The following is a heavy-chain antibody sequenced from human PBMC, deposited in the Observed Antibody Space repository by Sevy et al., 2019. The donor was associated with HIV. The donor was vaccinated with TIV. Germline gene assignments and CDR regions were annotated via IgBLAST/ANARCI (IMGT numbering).Heavy chain of an antibody. V-gene: IGHV3-66*01. CDR1: GLSVSDNY. J-gene: IGHJ6*02. CDR3: ARDRYYDASCYYYYYYGMDV. Sequence: GGSLRLSCAASGLSVSDNYMNWVRQAPGKGLELVSVIYSDGRTYYADAVKGRFTISRDNSKNTLYLHRNNLRPEDTAVYYCARDRYYDASCYYYYYYGMDVWGQGTTVTVSS. CDR2: IYSDGRT. D-gene: IGHD3-22*01.